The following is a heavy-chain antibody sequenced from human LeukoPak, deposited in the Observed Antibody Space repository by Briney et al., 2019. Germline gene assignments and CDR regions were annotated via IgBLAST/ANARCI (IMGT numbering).Heavy chain of an antibody. J-gene: IGHJ4*02. CDR3: AKNRGNYYFDY. V-gene: IGHV3-23*01. CDR1: GFTFSNFA. CDR2: ISGSGDST. Sequence: GGSLRLSCAASGFTFSNFAMSWVRQAPGKGLEWVSAISGSGDSTYYVDSVKGRFTISRDNSKNTLYLQMNSLRAEDTAVYYCAKNRGNYYFDYWGQGTLVTVSS. D-gene: IGHD4-23*01.